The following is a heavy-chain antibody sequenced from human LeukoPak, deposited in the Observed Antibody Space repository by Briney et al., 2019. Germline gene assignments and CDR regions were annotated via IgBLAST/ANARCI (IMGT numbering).Heavy chain of an antibody. Sequence: PSETQSLTCTVSGGSISSGEYYWSWIRQPPGKGLEWIGYIYYSGSTYYNPSLKSRVTISVDTSKNQFSLKLSSVTAADTAVYYCARAGAYYYYGMDVWGQGTTVTVSS. V-gene: IGHV4-30-4*01. CDR1: GGSISSGEYY. D-gene: IGHD4-17*01. CDR2: IYYSGST. J-gene: IGHJ6*02. CDR3: ARAGAYYYYGMDV.